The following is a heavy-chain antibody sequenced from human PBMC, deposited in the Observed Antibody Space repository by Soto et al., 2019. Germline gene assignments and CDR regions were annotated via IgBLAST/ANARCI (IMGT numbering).Heavy chain of an antibody. D-gene: IGHD6-19*01. CDR3: ARDKSSSGWSTNWFDT. CDR2: IYYSGTT. CDR1: GGSVFSGSYY. J-gene: IGHJ5*02. Sequence: PSETLSLTCTVSGGSVFSGSYYWSWIRQPPGKGLEWIGYIYYSGTTNYNPSLKSRVSISLDMSKNQFSLELSSVNAADTAVYYCARDKSSSGWSTNWFDTWGQGTPVTVSS. V-gene: IGHV4-61*01.